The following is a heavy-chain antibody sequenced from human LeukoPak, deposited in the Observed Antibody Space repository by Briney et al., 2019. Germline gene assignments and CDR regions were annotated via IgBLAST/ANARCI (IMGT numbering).Heavy chain of an antibody. CDR2: ISAYNGNT. J-gene: IGHJ5*02. CDR3: ARDALKDWASADWFDP. D-gene: IGHD2-21*01. CDR1: GYTFTSYG. Sequence: ASVKVSCKASGYTFTSYGISWVRQAPGQGLEWMGWISAYNGNTNYAQKLQGRVTMTIDTSTSTAYMELRSLRSDDTAVYYCARDALKDWASADWFDPWGQGTLVTVSS. V-gene: IGHV1-18*01.